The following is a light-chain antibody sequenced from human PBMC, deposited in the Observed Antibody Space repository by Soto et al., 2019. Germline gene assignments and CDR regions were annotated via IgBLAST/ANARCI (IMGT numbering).Light chain of an antibody. CDR2: KAS. CDR3: QHYNKFSPT. V-gene: IGKV1-5*03. J-gene: IGKJ1*01. Sequence: DIQMTQSPSTLSGSVGDRVTITCRASQTISSWLAWYQQKPGKAPKLLIYKASTLKSGVPSRFSGSGSGTEFTLTISSLQPDDFATYYCQHYNKFSPTFGQGTKVDIK. CDR1: QTISSW.